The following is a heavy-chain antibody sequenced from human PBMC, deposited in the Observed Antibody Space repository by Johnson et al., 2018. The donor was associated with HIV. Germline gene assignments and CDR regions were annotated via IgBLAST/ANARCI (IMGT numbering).Heavy chain of an antibody. J-gene: IGHJ3*02. Sequence: QVQLVESGGGVMQPGKSLRLSCEASGFTFRSYAMHWVRQAPGKGLEWVAVITYDGRNKYYTDSVKGRFIISRDSSKDTLYVQMNSLRGEDTAGYYCARVAVAGTYAFDIWSEGTMVTVSS. CDR2: ITYDGRNK. CDR1: GFTFRSYA. V-gene: IGHV3-30*04. D-gene: IGHD6-19*01. CDR3: ARVAVAGTYAFDI.